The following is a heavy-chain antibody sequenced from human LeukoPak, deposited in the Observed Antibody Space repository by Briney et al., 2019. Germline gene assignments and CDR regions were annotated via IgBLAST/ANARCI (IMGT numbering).Heavy chain of an antibody. V-gene: IGHV4-59*01. D-gene: IGHD6-19*01. Sequence: SETLSLACTVSGGSISSYYWSWIRQPPGRGLEWLGYIYYSGSTNYNPSLKSRVTISVDTSKNQFSLRLSSVTAADTAVYYCARELLPGYSSGWYGYWGQGTLVTVSS. CDR3: ARELLPGYSSGWYGY. CDR2: IYYSGST. J-gene: IGHJ4*02. CDR1: GGSISSYY.